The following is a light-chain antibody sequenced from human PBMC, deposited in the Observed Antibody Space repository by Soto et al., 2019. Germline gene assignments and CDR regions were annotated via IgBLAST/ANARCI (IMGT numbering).Light chain of an antibody. Sequence: QSALTQPPSPSGSPGQSVTISCTGTSSDVGGYNYVSWYQQHPGKAPKLLMFRVTERPSGVPDRFSGSKSGNTASLTVSGLQAEDEADYYCCAYAGINTVIFGGGTKLTVL. V-gene: IGLV2-8*01. CDR3: CAYAGINTVI. J-gene: IGLJ2*01. CDR1: SSDVGGYNY. CDR2: RVT.